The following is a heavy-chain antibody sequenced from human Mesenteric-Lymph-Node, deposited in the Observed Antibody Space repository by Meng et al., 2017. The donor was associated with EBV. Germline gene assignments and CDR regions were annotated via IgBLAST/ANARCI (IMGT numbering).Heavy chain of an antibody. V-gene: IGHV1-69*01. CDR2: IIPIFSTA. D-gene: IGHD3-22*01. CDR3: ATYYYDSSAYFD. J-gene: IGHJ4*02. CDR1: GGTFSSYA. Sequence: QGPLVQSGAEVKKPGSSVKVSCKASGGTFSSYAISWVRQAPGQGLEWMGGIIPIFSTANYAQKLQGRVTITADESTSTAYMELNSLRSEDTAVYYCATYYYDSSAYFDWGQGTLVTVSS.